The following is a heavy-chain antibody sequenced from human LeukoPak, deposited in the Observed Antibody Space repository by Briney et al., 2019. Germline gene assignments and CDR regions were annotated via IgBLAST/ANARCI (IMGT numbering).Heavy chain of an antibody. J-gene: IGHJ4*02. Sequence: GGSLRLSCAASGFTFSSFEMNWVRQAPGKGLEWVSYIGTSISTIYYADSVKGRFAISRDNAKNSLYLQMNSLRAEDTAVYYCARESSGGSPDYWGQGTLVTVSS. CDR3: ARESSGGSPDY. D-gene: IGHD2-15*01. CDR1: GFTFSSFE. CDR2: IGTSISTI. V-gene: IGHV3-48*03.